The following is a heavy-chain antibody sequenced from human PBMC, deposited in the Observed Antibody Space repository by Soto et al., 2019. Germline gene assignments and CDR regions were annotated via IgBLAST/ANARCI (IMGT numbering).Heavy chain of an antibody. J-gene: IGHJ5*02. V-gene: IGHV1-3*01. Sequence: ASVKVSCKASGYTFTSYAMHWVRQALGQRLEWMGWINAGNGNTKYSQKFQGRVTITRDTSASTAYMELSSLRSEDTAVYYCARAGYRDPTNWFDPWGQGTLVTVSS. CDR2: INAGNGNT. D-gene: IGHD2-2*01. CDR3: ARAGYRDPTNWFDP. CDR1: GYTFTSYA.